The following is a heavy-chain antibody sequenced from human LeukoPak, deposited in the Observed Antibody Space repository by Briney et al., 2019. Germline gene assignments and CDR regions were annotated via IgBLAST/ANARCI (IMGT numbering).Heavy chain of an antibody. J-gene: IGHJ4*02. CDR1: GFTFSSYW. Sequence: GGSLRLSCAASGFTFSSYWMHWVRQAPGKWLVWVSRINSDGSSTSYADSVKGRFTISRDNAKNTLYLQMNSLRAEDTAVYYCARALVGRGYSGYDGGDFDYWGQGTLVTVSS. V-gene: IGHV3-74*01. D-gene: IGHD5-12*01. CDR3: ARALVGRGYSGYDGGDFDY. CDR2: INSDGSST.